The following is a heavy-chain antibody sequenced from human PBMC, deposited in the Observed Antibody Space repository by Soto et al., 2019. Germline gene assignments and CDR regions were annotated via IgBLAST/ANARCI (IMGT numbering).Heavy chain of an antibody. J-gene: IGHJ5*02. CDR2: IWYDGSNT. V-gene: IGHV3-33*01. CDR3: ARDDTIFGVVLLGVDH. CDR1: GFTFSDYG. Sequence: QVQLVESGGGVVQPGKSLRLSCAASGFTFSDYGMHWVRQAPGKGLEWVAAIWYDGSNTYHAESVKGRFTISRDNSKKTLYLLRKRLRVADTAVYYCARDDTIFGVVLLGVDHWGHVKLVAVSS. D-gene: IGHD3-3*01.